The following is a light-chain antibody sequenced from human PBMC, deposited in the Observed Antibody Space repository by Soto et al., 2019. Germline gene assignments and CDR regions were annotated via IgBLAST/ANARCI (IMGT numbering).Light chain of an antibody. J-gene: IGKJ4*01. CDR3: QQYNNWPVT. CDR1: QSINSD. CDR2: GAS. V-gene: IGKV3D-15*01. Sequence: EIVMTQSPATLSASLGETTRLSFSASQSINSDVAFYQQKVGQTPRLLIHGASTRATGIAASFSGSMSGTEFTLTTSGRQSEDFATYYCQQYNNWPVTFGGGTKVDIK.